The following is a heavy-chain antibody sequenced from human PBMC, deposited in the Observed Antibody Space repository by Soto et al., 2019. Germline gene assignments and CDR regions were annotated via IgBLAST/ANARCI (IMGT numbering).Heavy chain of an antibody. CDR1: GFTFSTYW. V-gene: IGHV3-74*01. CDR2: VNNDGSST. CDR3: ARDLLYSSSELDP. J-gene: IGHJ5*02. D-gene: IGHD6-6*01. Sequence: GESLKISCAASGFTFSTYWMHWVRQAPGKGLVWVSRVNNDGSSTTYADSVKGRFTISRDNAKNTLYLQMNSLRAEDTAVYYCARDLLYSSSELDPWGQGTLVTVSS.